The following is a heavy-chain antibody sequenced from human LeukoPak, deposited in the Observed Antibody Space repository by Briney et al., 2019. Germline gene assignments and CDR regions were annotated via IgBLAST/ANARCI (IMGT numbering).Heavy chain of an antibody. Sequence: ASVKVSCKASGYTFTSYGISWVRQAPGQGLEWMGWISAYNGNTNYAQKFQGRVTITADESTSTAYMELSSLRPEDTAVYYCARGLDYDILTGYYKNYFDYWGQGTLVTVSS. CDR2: ISAYNGNT. D-gene: IGHD3-9*01. CDR1: GYTFTSYG. J-gene: IGHJ4*02. CDR3: ARGLDYDILTGYYKNYFDY. V-gene: IGHV1-18*01.